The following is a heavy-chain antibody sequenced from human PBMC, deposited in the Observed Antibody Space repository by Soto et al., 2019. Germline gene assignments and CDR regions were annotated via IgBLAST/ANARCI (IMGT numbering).Heavy chain of an antibody. CDR3: ARDRYGGFDF. D-gene: IGHD3-9*01. V-gene: IGHV4-39*07. CDR1: GGSINSRSYF. CDR2: INHKEKT. J-gene: IGHJ4*02. Sequence: QLQLQQSGPGLVKPSETLALTCSVSGGSINSRSYFWARIRQPPGKGLEWIVSINHKEKTYYSQSLKSRLNVSIDTSKNQFSLKLNSMTAADTAIYYCARDRYGGFDFWGLGTLVIVSS.